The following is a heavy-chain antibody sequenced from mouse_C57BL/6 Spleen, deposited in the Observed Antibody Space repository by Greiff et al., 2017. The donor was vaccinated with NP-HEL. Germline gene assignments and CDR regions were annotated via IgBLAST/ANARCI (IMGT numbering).Heavy chain of an antibody. Sequence: EVQLMESGGGLVKPGGSLKLSCAASGFTFSSYAMSWVRQTPEKRLEWVATISDGGSYTYYPDNVKGRFTISRDNAKNNLYLQMSHLKSEDTAMYYCARDPFYDGYWYFEVWGTGTTVTVSS. CDR1: GFTFSSYA. D-gene: IGHD2-3*01. J-gene: IGHJ1*03. CDR3: ARDPFYDGYWYFEV. V-gene: IGHV5-4*01. CDR2: ISDGGSYT.